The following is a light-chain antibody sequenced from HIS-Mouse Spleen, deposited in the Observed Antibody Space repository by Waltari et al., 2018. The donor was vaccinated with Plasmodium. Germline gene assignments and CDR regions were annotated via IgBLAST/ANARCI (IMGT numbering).Light chain of an antibody. CDR2: EGS. V-gene: IGLV2-23*01. J-gene: IGLJ3*02. CDR3: CSYAGSSTWV. Sequence: QSALTQPASVSGSPGQSITISCTGTSSDVGSYNLVSWYQQHPGKAPKLMIYEGSKWPSGVSKRFSGSKSGNTAPLTISGLQAEDEADYYCCSYAGSSTWVFGGGTKLTVL. CDR1: SSDVGSYNL.